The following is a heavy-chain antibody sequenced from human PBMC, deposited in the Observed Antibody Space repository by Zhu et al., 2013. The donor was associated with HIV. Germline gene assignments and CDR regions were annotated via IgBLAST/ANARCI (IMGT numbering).Heavy chain of an antibody. D-gene: IGHD3-9*01. V-gene: IGHV1-46*01. CDR2: INPSGGST. J-gene: IGHJ6*03. Sequence: QVQLVQSGAEVKKPGASVKVSCKASGYTFTSYYMHWVRQAPGQGLEWMGIINPSGGSTSYAQKFQGRVTMTWDTSTSTVYMDLSSLRSEDXAVYYCARDLLLGHYYYMDVWGKGTTVTVSS. CDR1: GYTFTSYY. CDR3: ARDLLLGHYYYMDV.